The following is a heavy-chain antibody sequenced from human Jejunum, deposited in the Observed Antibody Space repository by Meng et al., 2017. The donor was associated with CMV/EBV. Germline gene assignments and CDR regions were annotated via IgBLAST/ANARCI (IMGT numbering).Heavy chain of an antibody. CDR2: IRQDGSEK. Sequence: FTFNTYWMGWVRQAPGKGLEWVANIRQDGSEKYYVDSVKGRFTISRDNARNSLYLQMNSLRAEDTALYYCTRANRDSKYYAVDVWGQGTKVTVSS. CDR1: FTFNTYW. D-gene: IGHD3-22*01. CDR3: TRANRDSKYYAVDV. J-gene: IGHJ6*02. V-gene: IGHV3-7*01.